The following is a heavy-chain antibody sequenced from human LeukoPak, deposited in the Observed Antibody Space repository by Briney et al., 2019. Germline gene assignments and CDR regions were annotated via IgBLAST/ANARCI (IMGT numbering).Heavy chain of an antibody. CDR1: GFTVSSNY. Sequence: GGSLRLSCAASGFTVSSNYMSWVRQAPGKGLKWVSVIYSGGSTYYVDSVKGRFTISRDNSKNTLYLQMNSLRAEDTAVYYCASRATVTTDRFWFDPWGQGTLVTVSS. D-gene: IGHD4-11*01. CDR3: ASRATVTTDRFWFDP. V-gene: IGHV3-53*01. J-gene: IGHJ5*02. CDR2: IYSGGST.